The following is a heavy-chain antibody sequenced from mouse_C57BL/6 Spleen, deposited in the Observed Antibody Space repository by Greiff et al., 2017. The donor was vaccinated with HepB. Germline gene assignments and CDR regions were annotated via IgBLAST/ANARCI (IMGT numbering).Heavy chain of an antibody. D-gene: IGHD2-4*01. CDR1: GFSLTSYG. Sequence: QVHVKQSGPGLVQPSQSLSITCTVSGFSLTSYGVHWVRQSPGQGLEWLGVIWRGGSTDYNAAFMSRLSITKDNSKSQVFFKMNSLQADDTAIYYCAKNRGDYDGVLYAMDYWGQGTSVTVSS. CDR2: IWRGGST. CDR3: AKNRGDYDGVLYAMDY. J-gene: IGHJ4*01. V-gene: IGHV2-5*01.